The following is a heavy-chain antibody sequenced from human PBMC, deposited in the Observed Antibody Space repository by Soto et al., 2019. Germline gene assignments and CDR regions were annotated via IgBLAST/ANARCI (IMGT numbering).Heavy chain of an antibody. CDR3: AKNGQPPYYYYGLDV. D-gene: IGHD2-8*01. J-gene: IGHJ6*02. V-gene: IGHV1-18*01. CDR1: GYTFTSYA. CDR2: ISGYNGDT. Sequence: ASVKVSCTASGYTFTSYAMHWVRQAPGQGLEWMGWISGYNGDTNYAQKFQDRVSMTIDTSTGTAYMELRSLTSDDTAIYYCAKNGQPPYYYYGLDVWGQGTKVTVSS.